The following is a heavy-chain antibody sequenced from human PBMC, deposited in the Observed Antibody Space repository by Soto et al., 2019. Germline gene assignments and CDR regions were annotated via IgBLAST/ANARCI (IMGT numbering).Heavy chain of an antibody. J-gene: IGHJ4*02. CDR2: IWYDGSNK. CDR3: ARYYYDSSGYPNFDY. D-gene: IGHD3-22*01. V-gene: IGHV3-33*01. Sequence: PGGSLRLSCAASGFTFSSYGMHWVRQAPGKGLEWVAVIWYDGSNKYYADSVKGRFTISRDNSKNTLYLQMNSLRAEDTAVYYCARYYYDSSGYPNFDYWGQGSLVTVSS. CDR1: GFTFSSYG.